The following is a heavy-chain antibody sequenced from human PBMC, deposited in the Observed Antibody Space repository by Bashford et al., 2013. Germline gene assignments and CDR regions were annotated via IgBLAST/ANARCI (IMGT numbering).Heavy chain of an antibody. CDR3: ARGHGYRVDY. D-gene: IGHD3-16*02. CDR2: IYQGGTT. V-gene: IGHV4-30-2*06. Sequence: SETLSLTCAVSGGSIDNGDYSWSWIRQSPGRGLEWIGHIYQGGTTYYNPSLKSRVTISVDTSKNQFSLKLSSVTAADTAVYYCARGHGYRVDYWGQGTLVTVSS. CDR1: GGSIDNGDYS. J-gene: IGHJ4*02.